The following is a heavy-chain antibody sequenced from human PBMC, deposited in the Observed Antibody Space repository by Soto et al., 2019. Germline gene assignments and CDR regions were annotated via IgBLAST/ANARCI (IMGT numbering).Heavy chain of an antibody. V-gene: IGHV3-30*04. Sequence: QVQLVESGGGVVQPGKSLRLSCTASGLTFSDSTIHWVRQAPGKGLEWVAALRYDGRNKYYADSVKGRSSISRDNTKNTSEVNALRDDDTAVYYCAREGAYSGSAFDYRGQGTLVTVSS. D-gene: IGHD6-6*01. CDR1: GLTFSDST. CDR2: LRYDGRNK. J-gene: IGHJ4*02. CDR3: AREGAYSGSAFDY.